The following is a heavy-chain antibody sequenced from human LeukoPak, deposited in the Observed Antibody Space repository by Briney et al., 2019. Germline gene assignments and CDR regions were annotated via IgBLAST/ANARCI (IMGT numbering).Heavy chain of an antibody. V-gene: IGHV1-2*02. CDR1: GYTFTGSY. D-gene: IGHD6-13*01. CDR2: INPNTGGT. Sequence: GASVKVSCKASGYTFTGSYMHWVRQAPGQGLEWMGWINPNTGGTNYAQQFQGRVTMTRDTSISTAYMELSRLESDDTAVYYCARQRVAAAGPNWFDPRGQGTLVTVSS. CDR3: ARQRVAAAGPNWFDP. J-gene: IGHJ5*02.